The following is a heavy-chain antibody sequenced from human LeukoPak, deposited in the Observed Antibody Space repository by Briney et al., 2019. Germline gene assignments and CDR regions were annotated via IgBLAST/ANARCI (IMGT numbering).Heavy chain of an antibody. CDR3: AREASYSPNWFDP. CDR1: GGTFSSYA. Sequence: SVKVSCKASGGTFSSYAISWVRQAPGQGLEWMGGIIPIFGTANYAQKFQGRVTITADESTSTAYMELSSLRSEDTVVYYCAREASYSPNWFDPWGQGTLVTVSS. J-gene: IGHJ5*02. D-gene: IGHD2-21*01. V-gene: IGHV1-69*13. CDR2: IIPIFGTA.